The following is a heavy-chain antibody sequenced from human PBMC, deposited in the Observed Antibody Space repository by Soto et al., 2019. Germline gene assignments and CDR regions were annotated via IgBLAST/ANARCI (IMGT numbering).Heavy chain of an antibody. D-gene: IGHD2-15*01. CDR1: GYTFTSYA. Sequence: ASVKVSCKASGYTFTSYAMHWVRQAPGQRLEWMGWINAGNGNTKYSQKFQGRVTITRDTSASTAYMELSSLRSEDTAVYYCARDRGGTPPEYFDYWGQGTLVTVSS. CDR2: INAGNGNT. J-gene: IGHJ4*02. CDR3: ARDRGGTPPEYFDY. V-gene: IGHV1-3*01.